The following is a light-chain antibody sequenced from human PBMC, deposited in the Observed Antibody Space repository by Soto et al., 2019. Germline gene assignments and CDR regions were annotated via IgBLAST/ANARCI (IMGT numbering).Light chain of an antibody. CDR3: CSYADDSTPYV. CDR1: SSDDGNYNL. J-gene: IGLJ1*01. CDR2: EVS. Sequence: QSALAQPASVSGPPGLSITISCTGTSSDDGNYNLVSWYQQHPGKAPKLMIYEVSKRPSGVSNRFSGSKSGNTASLTISGLQAEDEADYYCCSYADDSTPYVFGTGTEVTVL. V-gene: IGLV2-23*02.